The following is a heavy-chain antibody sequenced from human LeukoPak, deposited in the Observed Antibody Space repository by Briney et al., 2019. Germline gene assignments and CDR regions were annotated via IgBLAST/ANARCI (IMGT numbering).Heavy chain of an antibody. Sequence: PSETLSLTCAVYGGSVSCLYWNWIRRPPGKGLEWIGEIHPQGTITYSPSLESRVTMSLDTSKNQFSLRLTSVTAADTAVYYCARGVDRSKIGYWGQGTLVTVSS. V-gene: IGHV4-34*01. CDR2: IHPQGTI. J-gene: IGHJ4*02. CDR1: GGSVSCLY. D-gene: IGHD1-26*01. CDR3: ARGVDRSKIGY.